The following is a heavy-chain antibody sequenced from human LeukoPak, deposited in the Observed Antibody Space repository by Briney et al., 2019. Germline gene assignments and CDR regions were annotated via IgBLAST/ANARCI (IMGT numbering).Heavy chain of an antibody. CDR1: GFTVSSNY. CDR2: IYSGGRT. J-gene: IGHJ4*02. Sequence: GESLRLSCAASGFTVSSNYMSWVRQAPGKGLEWVSVIYSGGRTYYAESVKGRFTISRDISKNTLYLQMNSLTAEDTAVYYCARDLCSGGSCYKYWGQGTLVTVSS. D-gene: IGHD2-15*01. CDR3: ARDLCSGGSCYKY. V-gene: IGHV3-53*01.